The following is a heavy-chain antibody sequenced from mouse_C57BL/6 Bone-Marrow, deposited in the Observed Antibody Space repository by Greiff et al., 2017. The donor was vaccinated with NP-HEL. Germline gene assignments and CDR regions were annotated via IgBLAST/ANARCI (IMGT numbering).Heavy chain of an antibody. D-gene: IGHD1-1*01. J-gene: IGHJ2*01. CDR2: ISNGGGST. V-gene: IGHV5-12*01. CDR1: GFTFSDYY. CDR3: ARHNYYGSSFYYFDY. Sequence: EVKLVESGGGLVQPGGSLKLSCAASGFTFSDYYMYWVRQTPEKRLEWVAYISNGGGSTYYPDTVKGRFTISRDNAKNTLYLQMSRLKSEDTAMYYCARHNYYGSSFYYFDYWGQGTTLTVSS.